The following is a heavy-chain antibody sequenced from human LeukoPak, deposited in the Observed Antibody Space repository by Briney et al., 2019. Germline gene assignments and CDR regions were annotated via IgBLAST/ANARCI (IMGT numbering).Heavy chain of an antibody. CDR2: IYYSGST. D-gene: IGHD6-13*01. CDR1: GGSISSGDYY. J-gene: IGHJ5*02. V-gene: IGHV4-30-4*08. Sequence: SQTLSLPCTVSGGSISSGDYYWSWIRQPPGKGLEWIGYIYYSGSTYYNPSLKSRVTISVDTSKNQFSLKLSSVTAADTAVYYCARSPKWAAAARDWFDPWGQGTLVTVSS. CDR3: ARSPKWAAAARDWFDP.